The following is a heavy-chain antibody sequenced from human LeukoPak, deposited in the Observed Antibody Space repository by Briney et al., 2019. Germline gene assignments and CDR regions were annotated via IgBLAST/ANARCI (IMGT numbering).Heavy chain of an antibody. D-gene: IGHD6-13*01. CDR3: ARHRPYSSSWYYFDY. CDR2: INHSGST. V-gene: IGHV4-34*01. Sequence: SETLSLTCAVYGGSFSGYYWSWIRQPPGKGLEWIGEINHSGSTNYNPSLKSRVTISVDASKNQFSLKLSSVTAADTAVYYCARHRPYSSSWYYFDYWGQGTLVTVSS. CDR1: GGSFSGYY. J-gene: IGHJ4*02.